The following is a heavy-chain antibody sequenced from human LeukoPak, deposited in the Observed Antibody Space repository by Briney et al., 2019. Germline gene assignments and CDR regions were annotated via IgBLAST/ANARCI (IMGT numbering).Heavy chain of an antibody. CDR2: VIPIFGTA. D-gene: IGHD6-6*01. J-gene: IGHJ3*02. CDR3: ARNSGSSNALEI. V-gene: IGHV1-69*05. CDR1: GGTFSSYA. Sequence: SVKVSCKASGGTFSSYAISWVRQAPGQGLEWMGGVIPIFGTANYAQKFQGRVTITTDESTSTAYMELSSLRSEDTAVYYCARNSGSSNALEIWGQGTMVTVSS.